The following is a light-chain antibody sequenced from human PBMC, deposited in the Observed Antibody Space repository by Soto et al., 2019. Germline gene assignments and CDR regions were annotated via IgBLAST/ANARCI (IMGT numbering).Light chain of an antibody. J-gene: IGKJ3*01. V-gene: IGKV2-30*01. CDR3: VQASHWPLT. Sequence: DVVLTQSPLSLHVTLGQPASISCRSSQGLLFHDGNTCLSWFQQRPGQSPRRLIYQVSKRDSGVPDRFSGSGSDTDFALTISRLEADDVVFYCCVQASHWPLTFGPGPKVDIK. CDR2: QVS. CDR1: QGLLFHDGNTC.